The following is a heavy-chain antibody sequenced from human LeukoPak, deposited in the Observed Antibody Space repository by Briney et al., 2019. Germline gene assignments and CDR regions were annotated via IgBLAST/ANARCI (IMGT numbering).Heavy chain of an antibody. D-gene: IGHD2-15*01. CDR1: GGSISSSSYY. V-gene: IGHV4-39*07. Sequence: SETLSLTCTVSGGSISSSSYYWGWIRQPPGKGLEWIGEIYHSGSTNYNPSLKSRVTISVDKSNNQFSLKLSSVTAADTAVYYCARVVVLEYYFDYWGQGTLVTVSS. J-gene: IGHJ4*02. CDR3: ARVVVLEYYFDY. CDR2: IYHSGST.